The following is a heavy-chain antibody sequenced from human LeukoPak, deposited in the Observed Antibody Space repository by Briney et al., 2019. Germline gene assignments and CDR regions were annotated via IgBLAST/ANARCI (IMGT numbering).Heavy chain of an antibody. J-gene: IGHJ4*02. CDR3: ARRLIAARLFDY. D-gene: IGHD6-6*01. V-gene: IGHV3-11*01. CDR2: ISSSGSTI. Sequence: GGSLRLSCAASGFTFSDYYMSWIRQAPGKGLEWVSYISSSGSTIYYADSVNGRFTISRDNAKNSLYLQMNSLRAEDTAVYYCARRLIAARLFDYWGQGTLVTVSS. CDR1: GFTFSDYY.